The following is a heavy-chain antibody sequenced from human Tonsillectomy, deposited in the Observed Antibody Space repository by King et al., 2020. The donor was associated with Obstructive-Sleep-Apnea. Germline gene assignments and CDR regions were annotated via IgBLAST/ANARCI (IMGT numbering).Heavy chain of an antibody. D-gene: IGHD3-3*01. V-gene: IGHV3-48*01. CDR2: ISSSSTTI. CDR1: GFTFSTYS. J-gene: IGHJ4*02. Sequence: VQLVESGGGLVQPGGSLRLSCAASGFTFSTYSMIWVRQAPGKGLEWLSYISSSSTTIYYADSVKGRFTISRDNAKNSLFLQMNSLRAEDTAAYFCAKSGYSSDWGQGTLVTVSS. CDR3: AKSGYSSD.